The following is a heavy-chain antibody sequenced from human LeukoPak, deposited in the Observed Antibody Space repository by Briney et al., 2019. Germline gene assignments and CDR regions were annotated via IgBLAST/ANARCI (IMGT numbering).Heavy chain of an antibody. D-gene: IGHD2-2*01. CDR3: AKEGGYCSSSSCPDYFDY. J-gene: IGHJ4*02. V-gene: IGHV3-23*01. Sequence: PGGSLRLSCAASGFIFGNHAMSWVRQAPGKGLEWVSTISGSGGSTYYAESVKGRCTLSRDNSKDTLYLQLNSLRVEDTAVYYCAKEGGYCSSSSCPDYFDYWGQGSLVTVSS. CDR2: ISGSGGST. CDR1: GFIFGNHA.